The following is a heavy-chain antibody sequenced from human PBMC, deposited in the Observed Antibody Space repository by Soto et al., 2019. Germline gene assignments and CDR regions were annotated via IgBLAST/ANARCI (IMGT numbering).Heavy chain of an antibody. CDR3: YWNYYYGMDV. Sequence: SETLSLTCAVYGGSFSGYYWSWIRQPPGKGLEWIGEINHSGSTNYNPSLKSRVTISVDTSKNQFSLKLSSVTAADTAVYYCYWNYYYGMDVWGQGTTDTVSS. CDR1: GGSFSGYY. D-gene: IGHD1-1*01. V-gene: IGHV4-34*01. CDR2: INHSGST. J-gene: IGHJ6*02.